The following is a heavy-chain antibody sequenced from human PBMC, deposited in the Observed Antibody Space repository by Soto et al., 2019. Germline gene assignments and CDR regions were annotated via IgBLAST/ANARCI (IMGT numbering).Heavy chain of an antibody. J-gene: IGHJ6*02. CDR2: IYYSGST. Sequence: ASETLSLTCTVSGGSVSSGSYYWSWIRQPPGKGLEWIGYIYYSGSTNYNPSLKSRVTISVDTSKNQFSLKLSSVTAADTAVYYCARDWVENYYGSGSYFWLGQENYYYYGMDVWGQGTTVTVSS. D-gene: IGHD3-10*01. CDR1: GGSVSSGSYY. CDR3: ARDWVENYYGSGSYFWLGQENYYYYGMDV. V-gene: IGHV4-61*01.